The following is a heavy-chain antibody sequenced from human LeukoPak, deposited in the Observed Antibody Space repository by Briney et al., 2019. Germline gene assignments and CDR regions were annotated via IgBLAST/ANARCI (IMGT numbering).Heavy chain of an antibody. CDR2: IYYSGST. D-gene: IGHD2-21*02. J-gene: IGHJ4*02. V-gene: IGHV4-39*01. CDR3: ARHIVVVTASYFDY. CDR1: GGSISSSSYY. Sequence: SETLSLTCTVSGGSISSSSYYWVWIRQPPGQGLEWIGSIYYSGSTYYNPSLKSRVTISVDTSKNQFSLKLSSVTAADTAVYYCARHIVVVTASYFDYWGQGTLVTVSS.